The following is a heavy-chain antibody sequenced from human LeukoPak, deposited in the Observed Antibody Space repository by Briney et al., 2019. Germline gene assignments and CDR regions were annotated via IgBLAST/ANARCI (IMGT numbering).Heavy chain of an antibody. V-gene: IGHV4-59*12. D-gene: IGHD3-10*01. Sequence: PSETLSLTCTVSGGSIGLYHWTRIRQPPGKALEWIGYIYYNGSTKYNPSLKSRVTISLDTSKNQFSLKLSSVTAADTAVYYCARDRAAGSDWLDPWGQGTLVTVSS. CDR1: GGSIGLYH. J-gene: IGHJ5*02. CDR2: IYYNGST. CDR3: ARDRAAGSDWLDP.